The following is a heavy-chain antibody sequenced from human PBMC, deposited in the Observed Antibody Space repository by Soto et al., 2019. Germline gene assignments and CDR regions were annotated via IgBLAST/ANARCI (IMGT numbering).Heavy chain of an antibody. CDR1: RFSLSTYW. CDR2: INSDGGII. CDR3: ARDLGKYDRHYFDN. V-gene: IGHV3-74*01. Sequence: VQLVESGGGLVQPGGSLRLSCEASRFSLSTYWMYWVRQAPGKGLMWVSRINSDGGIINYADSVKCRFTISRDNAKNTLYLHMNSLRTDDTAVYYCARDLGKYDRHYFDNWGQGALVTVSS. D-gene: IGHD3-9*01. J-gene: IGHJ4*02.